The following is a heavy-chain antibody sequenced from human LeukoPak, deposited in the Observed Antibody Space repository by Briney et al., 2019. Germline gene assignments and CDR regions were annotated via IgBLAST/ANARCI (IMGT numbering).Heavy chain of an antibody. D-gene: IGHD3/OR15-3a*01. V-gene: IGHV4-59*01. Sequence: SGTLSLTCTVSGGSINSYYWSWIRQPPGRGLEWIGNIYYIGNTNYNPSLESGVTISTETSKNQFSLQLSYVTAADTAVYYCAVDRRRFGHYRGPGDLVTVSP. CDR2: IYYIGNT. CDR1: GGSINSYY. J-gene: IGHJ4*02. CDR3: AVDRRRFGHY.